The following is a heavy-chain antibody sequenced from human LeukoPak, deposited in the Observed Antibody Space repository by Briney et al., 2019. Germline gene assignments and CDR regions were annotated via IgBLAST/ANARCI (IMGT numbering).Heavy chain of an antibody. CDR3: AKDGSYGDLCLGCSYYMDV. V-gene: IGHV3-23*01. J-gene: IGHJ6*03. Sequence: GGSLRLSCAASGFTFSSYAMSWVRQAPGKGLEWVSAISGSGGSTYYADSVKGRFTISRDNSKNTLYLQMNSLRAEDTAVYYCAKDGSYGDLCLGCSYYMDVWGKGTTVTVSS. D-gene: IGHD4-17*01. CDR2: ISGSGGST. CDR1: GFTFSSYA.